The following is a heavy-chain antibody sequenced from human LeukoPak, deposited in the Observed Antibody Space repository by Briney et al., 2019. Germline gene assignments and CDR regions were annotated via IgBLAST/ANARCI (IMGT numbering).Heavy chain of an antibody. J-gene: IGHJ4*02. CDR2: IIPIFGTA. V-gene: IGHV1-69*13. D-gene: IGHD3-22*01. CDR1: GGTFSSYA. CDR3: AILHPYYYDSSGYYSDY. Sequence: EASVKVSCKASGGTFSSYAISWVRQAPGQGLEWMGGIIPIFGTANYAQKFQGRVTITADESTSTAYMELSSLRSEDTAVYYCAILHPYYYDSSGYYSDYWGQETLVTVSS.